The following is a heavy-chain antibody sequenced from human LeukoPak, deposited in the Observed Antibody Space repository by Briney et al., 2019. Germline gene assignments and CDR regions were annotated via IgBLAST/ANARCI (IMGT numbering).Heavy chain of an antibody. CDR3: ARVERWLQSRPDY. CDR1: GYAFTIYG. D-gene: IGHD5-24*01. J-gene: IGHJ4*02. CDR2: ISAYNGNT. V-gene: IGHV1-18*01. Sequence: GSVKVSCKASGYAFTIYGISWVRQAPGQGLEWMGWISAYNGNTNYSQKLQGRVTMTTDTSTSTAYMELRGLRSDDTAVYYCARVERWLQSRPDYWGQGTLVTVSS.